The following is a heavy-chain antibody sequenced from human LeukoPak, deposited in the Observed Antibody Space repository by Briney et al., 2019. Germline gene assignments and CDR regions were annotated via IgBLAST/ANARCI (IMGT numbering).Heavy chain of an antibody. CDR3: AKGAYSSGWYYFDY. CDR2: IKQDGSEK. Sequence: GGSLRLSCAASGFTFSGYWMSWVRQAPGKGLEWVANIKQDGSEKYYVDSVKGRFTISRDNSKNTLYLQMNSLRAEDTAVYYCAKGAYSSGWYYFDYWGQGTLVTVSS. D-gene: IGHD6-19*01. V-gene: IGHV3-7*03. J-gene: IGHJ4*02. CDR1: GFTFSGYW.